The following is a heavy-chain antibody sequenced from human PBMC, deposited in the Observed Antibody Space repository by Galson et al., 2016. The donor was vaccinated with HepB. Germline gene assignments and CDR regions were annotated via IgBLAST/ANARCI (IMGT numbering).Heavy chain of an antibody. J-gene: IGHJ4*02. CDR2: FDPEDRGT. V-gene: IGHV1-24*01. Sequence: SVKVSCKVSGYSLTDLSMHWVRQGPGKGLEWMGGFDPEDRGTIYAPKFQDRVTLTEDTSTDTAYMELNSLRSDDTAVYFFATLDHGDYALGYWDPGTLVTVSS. CDR3: ATLDHGDYALGY. CDR1: GYSLTDLS. D-gene: IGHD4-17*01.